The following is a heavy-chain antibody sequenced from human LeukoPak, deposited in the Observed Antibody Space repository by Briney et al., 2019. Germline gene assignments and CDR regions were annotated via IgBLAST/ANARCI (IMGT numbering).Heavy chain of an antibody. Sequence: GGSLRLSCAASGFTFRNYGMHWVRQAPGKGLEWVAFIRYNGSDKYYADSVKGRFTISRDNSKNTLYLQMNSLRAEDTAVYYCAKDKDYGSGRFPDYWGQGTLVTVSS. CDR3: AKDKDYGSGRFPDY. CDR2: IRYNGSDK. CDR1: GFTFRNYG. D-gene: IGHD3-10*01. V-gene: IGHV3-30*02. J-gene: IGHJ4*02.